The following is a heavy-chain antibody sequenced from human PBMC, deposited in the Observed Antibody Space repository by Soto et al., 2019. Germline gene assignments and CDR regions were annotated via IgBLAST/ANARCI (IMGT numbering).Heavy chain of an antibody. D-gene: IGHD3-3*01. CDR3: AREFPSYVRSVSYIDY. CDR2: TSYRSRWYN. Sequence: SQTLSLTCAISGDSVSGNSAAWNWIRQSPSRGLEWLGRTSYRSRWYNDYAGSVKSRITVTPDTSKNQFSLHLNSVSPEDTAVHYSAREFPSYVRSVSYIDYWGRGALVTVSS. CDR1: GDSVSGNSAA. J-gene: IGHJ4*02. V-gene: IGHV6-1*01.